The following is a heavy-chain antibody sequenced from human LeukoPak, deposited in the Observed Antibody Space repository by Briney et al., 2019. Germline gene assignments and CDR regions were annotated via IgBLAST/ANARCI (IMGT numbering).Heavy chain of an antibody. CDR1: GGTFSSYA. Sequence: GASVKVSCKASGGTFSSYAISWVRQAPGQGLEWMGGIIPIFGPANYAQKFQGRVTITADESTNTASLELSSLRSEDTAVYYCARNYCSGTSCENYYYYGMDVWGQGTTVTASS. CDR3: ARNYCSGTSCENYYYYGMDV. CDR2: IIPIFGPA. J-gene: IGHJ6*02. D-gene: IGHD2-2*01. V-gene: IGHV1-69*13.